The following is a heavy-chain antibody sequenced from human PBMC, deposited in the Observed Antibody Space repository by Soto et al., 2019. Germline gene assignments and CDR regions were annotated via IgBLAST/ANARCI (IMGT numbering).Heavy chain of an antibody. CDR1: SGSISSSNW. CDR2: IYHSGST. J-gene: IGHJ5*02. D-gene: IGHD6-19*01. CDR3: ARLQYSSLFNWFDP. Sequence: SETLSLTCAVSSGSISSSNWWSWVRQPPGKGLEWIGEIYHSGSTNYNPSLKSRVTISVDKSKNQFSLKLSSVIAADTAVYYCARLQYSSLFNWFDPWGQGTLVTVSS. V-gene: IGHV4-4*02.